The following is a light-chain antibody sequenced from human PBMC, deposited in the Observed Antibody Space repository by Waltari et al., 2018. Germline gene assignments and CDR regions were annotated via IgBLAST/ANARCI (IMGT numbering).Light chain of an antibody. CDR2: RSS. Sequence: DIQMTQSPSSLSASVGDRVTITCRASQDISSSLVWYQQKPGKAPNLLIYRSSTLQSGVPSRFSGSGSGTDFTLTISSLQPEDFATYYCQQHNSNQLTFGGGTKVEIK. CDR1: QDISSS. J-gene: IGKJ4*01. V-gene: IGKV1-9*01. CDR3: QQHNSNQLT.